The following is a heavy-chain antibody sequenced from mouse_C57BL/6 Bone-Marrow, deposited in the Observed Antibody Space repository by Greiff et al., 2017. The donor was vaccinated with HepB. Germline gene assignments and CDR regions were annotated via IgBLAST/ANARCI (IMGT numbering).Heavy chain of an antibody. CDR1: GYAFTNYL. CDR2: INPGSGGT. D-gene: IGHD1-1*01. CDR3: ARGYYGSSGFAY. J-gene: IGHJ3*01. V-gene: IGHV1-54*01. Sequence: QVQLQQSGAELVRPGTSVKVSCKASGYAFTNYLIEWVKQRPGQGLEWIGVINPGSGGTNYNEKFKGKATLTADKSSSTAYMQLSSLTSEDSAVYFCARGYYGSSGFAYWGQGTLVTVSA.